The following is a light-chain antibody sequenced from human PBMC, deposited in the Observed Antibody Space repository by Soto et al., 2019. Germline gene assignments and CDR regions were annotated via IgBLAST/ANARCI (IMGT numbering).Light chain of an antibody. J-gene: IGKJ1*01. Sequence: SPSTLSGSVGDRVTITCRASQTISSWLAWYQQKPGKAPKLLIYKASTLKSGVPSRFSGSGSGTEFTLTISSLQSEDFAVYYCQQYNNWLWTFGQGTKVDIK. CDR3: QQYNNWLWT. CDR1: QTISSW. V-gene: IGKV1-5*03. CDR2: KAS.